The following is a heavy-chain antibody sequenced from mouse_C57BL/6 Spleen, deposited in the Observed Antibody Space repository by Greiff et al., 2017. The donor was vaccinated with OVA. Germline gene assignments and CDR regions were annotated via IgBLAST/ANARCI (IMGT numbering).Heavy chain of an antibody. D-gene: IGHD1-1*01. Sequence: QVQLQQSGTELVKPGASVKLSCKASGYTFTSYRMHWVKQRPGQGLEWIGNINPSNGGTNYNEKFKSKATLTVDKSSSTAYMQLSSLTSEDSAVYYCARGGLDYGSSDVWGTGTTVTVSS. CDR1: GYTFTSYR. J-gene: IGHJ1*03. CDR3: ARGGLDYGSSDV. CDR2: INPSNGGT. V-gene: IGHV1-53*01.